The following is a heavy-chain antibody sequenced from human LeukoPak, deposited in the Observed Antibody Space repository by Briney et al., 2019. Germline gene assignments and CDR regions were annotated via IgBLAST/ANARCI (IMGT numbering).Heavy chain of an antibody. CDR1: GFTFSSYA. Sequence: QPGGSLRLSCAASGFTFSSYAMHWVRQAPGKGLEWVAVISYDGSNKYYADSVKGRFTISRDNSKNTLYLQMNSLRAEDTAVYYCAKGQSRIQLWLHHHDAFDIWGQGTMVTVSS. V-gene: IGHV3-30-3*01. CDR2: ISYDGSNK. D-gene: IGHD5-18*01. CDR3: AKGQSRIQLWLHHHDAFDI. J-gene: IGHJ3*02.